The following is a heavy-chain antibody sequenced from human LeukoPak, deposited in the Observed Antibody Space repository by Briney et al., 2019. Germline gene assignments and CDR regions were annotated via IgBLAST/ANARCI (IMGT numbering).Heavy chain of an antibody. CDR2: IYSGGST. D-gene: IGHD3-22*01. V-gene: IGHV3-66*01. CDR3: ARTGVYDSSGYLDDFDI. J-gene: IGHJ3*02. CDR1: GFTVSSNY. Sequence: GGSLRLSCAASGFTVSSNYMSWVRQAPGKGLEWVSVIYSGGSTYYADSVKGRFTISRDNSKNTLYLQMNSLRAEDTAVYYCARTGVYDSSGYLDDFDIWGQGTMVTASS.